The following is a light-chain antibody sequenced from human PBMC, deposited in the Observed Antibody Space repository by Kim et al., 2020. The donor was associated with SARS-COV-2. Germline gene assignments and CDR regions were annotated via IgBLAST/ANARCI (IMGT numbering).Light chain of an antibody. CDR1: QILRSSY. Sequence: LSLSPGARATLSCSARQILRSSYLAWYQQKPGQAPRLLIYGTYSRATGIPDRFSGSGSGTDFTLTISRLEADDFAVYYCQLYGSSTFGQGTKLEI. CDR2: GTY. V-gene: IGKV3-20*01. J-gene: IGKJ2*01. CDR3: QLYGSST.